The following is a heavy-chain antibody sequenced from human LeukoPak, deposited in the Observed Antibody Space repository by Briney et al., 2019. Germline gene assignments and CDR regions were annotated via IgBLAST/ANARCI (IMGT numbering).Heavy chain of an antibody. J-gene: IGHJ3*02. CDR3: ARTSVNSLWDDAFDI. V-gene: IGHV3-74*01. D-gene: IGHD4-17*01. CDR1: GFTFSSYW. Sequence: PGGSLRLSCAASGFTFSSYWMHWVRQAPGKGLMWVSRINTDGSSTNYADSVKGRFTISRDNAKNSLYLQINNVKAEDTAVYYCARTSVNSLWDDAFDIWGQGTMVTVSS. CDR2: INTDGSST.